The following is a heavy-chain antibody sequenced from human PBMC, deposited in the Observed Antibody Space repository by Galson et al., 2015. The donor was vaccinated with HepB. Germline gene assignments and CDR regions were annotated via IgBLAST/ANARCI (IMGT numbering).Heavy chain of an antibody. V-gene: IGHV3-48*02. D-gene: IGHD2-15*01. J-gene: IGHJ4*02. CDR1: GFTFSSYS. Sequence: SLRLSCAGSGFTFSSYSMNWVRQAPGKGLEWVSYISSRSSAIYYADSVKGRFTISRDDAKNSLYLQMNSLRDEDTAVYYCARGVMGSCTGGSCYTNLYWGQGTLVTVSS. CDR2: ISSRSSAI. CDR3: ARGVMGSCTGGSCYTNLY.